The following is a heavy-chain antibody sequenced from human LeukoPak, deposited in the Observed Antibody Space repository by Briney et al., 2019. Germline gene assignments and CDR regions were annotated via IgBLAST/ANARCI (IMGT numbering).Heavy chain of an antibody. CDR2: INPSGGST. D-gene: IGHD3-3*01. V-gene: IGHV1-46*01. CDR3: ARGPNYDFWSGYYYDY. Sequence: ASVKVSCKASGYTFTSYGISWVRQAPGQGLEWMGIINPSGGSTSYAQKFQGRVTMTRDMSTSTVYMELSSLRSEDTAVYYCARGPNYDFWSGYYYDYWGQGTLVTVSS. CDR1: GYTFTSYG. J-gene: IGHJ4*02.